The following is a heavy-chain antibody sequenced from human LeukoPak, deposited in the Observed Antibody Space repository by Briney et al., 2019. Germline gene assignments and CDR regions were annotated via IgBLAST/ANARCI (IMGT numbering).Heavy chain of an antibody. D-gene: IGHD5-18*01. Sequence: GGSLRLSCAASGFTFSSYEMNWVRQAPGKGLEWVSYISSSGSTIYYADSVKGRFTISRDNAKNSLYLQMNSLRAEDTAVYYCAKGTAYSYVSYYYYMDVWGKGTTVTISS. CDR3: AKGTAYSYVSYYYYMDV. CDR2: ISSSGSTI. CDR1: GFTFSSYE. V-gene: IGHV3-48*03. J-gene: IGHJ6*03.